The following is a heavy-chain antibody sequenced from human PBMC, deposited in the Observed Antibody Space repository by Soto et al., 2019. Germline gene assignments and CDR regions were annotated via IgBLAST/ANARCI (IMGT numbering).Heavy chain of an antibody. CDR2: IYYSGST. J-gene: IGHJ3*02. D-gene: IGHD3-10*01. CDR3: AKGGSGSYYNAFDI. Sequence: PSETLSLTCTVSGGSISSGSYYWGWIRQPPGKGLAWLGSIYYSGSTYYNPSLKNRVTISVDTSKNQFSLKLSSVTAADTAVYYCAKGGSGSYYNAFDIWGQGTMVTVAS. V-gene: IGHV4-39*01. CDR1: GGSISSGSYY.